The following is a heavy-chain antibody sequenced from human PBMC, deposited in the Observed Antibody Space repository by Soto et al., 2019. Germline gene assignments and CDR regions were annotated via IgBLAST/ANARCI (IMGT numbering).Heavy chain of an antibody. J-gene: IGHJ5*02. D-gene: IGHD4-4*01. Sequence: VSGPTLVNPTETLTLTCTVSGFSLSNARMGVSWIRQPPGKALEWLAHIFSNEEKSYSTSLKSRLTISKDTSKSQVVLTMTNMDPVDTSTYYCARAITYDYSPFNWFDPWGQGTLVTVSS. CDR1: GFSLSNARMG. CDR2: IFSNEEK. CDR3: ARAITYDYSPFNWFDP. V-gene: IGHV2-26*01.